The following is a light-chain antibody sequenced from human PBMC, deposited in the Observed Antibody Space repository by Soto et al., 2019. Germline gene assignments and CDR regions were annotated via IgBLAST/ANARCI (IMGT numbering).Light chain of an antibody. CDR2: DAS. CDR1: YRISTW. Sequence: GDRVTITCRASYRISTWLAWYQQKPGKAPKVLIYDASSLESGVPSRFSGSGSGTEFTLTISSLQPDDFATYYCQEYSRDFGGGTRVEIK. J-gene: IGKJ4*01. CDR3: QEYSRD. V-gene: IGKV1-5*01.